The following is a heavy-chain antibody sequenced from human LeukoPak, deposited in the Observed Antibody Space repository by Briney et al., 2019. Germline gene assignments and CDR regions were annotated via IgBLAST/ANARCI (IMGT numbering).Heavy chain of an antibody. CDR3: ARGPSPSYDFRSGLRRNWFDP. Sequence: SETLSLTCAVYGGSFSGYYWSWIRQPPGKGLEWIGEINHSGSTNYNPSLKSRVTISVDTSKNQFSLKLSSVTAADTAVYYCARGPSPSYDFRSGLRRNWFDPWGQGTLVTVSS. J-gene: IGHJ5*02. CDR2: INHSGST. CDR1: GGSFSGYY. D-gene: IGHD3-3*01. V-gene: IGHV4-34*01.